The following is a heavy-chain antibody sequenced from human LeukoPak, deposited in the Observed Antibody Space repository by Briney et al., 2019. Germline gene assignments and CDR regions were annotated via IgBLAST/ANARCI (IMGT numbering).Heavy chain of an antibody. CDR3: ARDPNGNYVGAFDFQR. J-gene: IGHJ1*01. D-gene: IGHD4-17*01. CDR1: GFTFSNYD. V-gene: IGHV3-23*01. CDR2: ISGAGT. Sequence: GGSLRLSCAASGFTFSNYDLTWVRQAPGRGLEWVSSISGAGTYYADSVKGRFSISRDNYKNTLYLQMSSLRAEDTAVYYCARDPNGNYVGAFDFQRWGQGTLVTVSS.